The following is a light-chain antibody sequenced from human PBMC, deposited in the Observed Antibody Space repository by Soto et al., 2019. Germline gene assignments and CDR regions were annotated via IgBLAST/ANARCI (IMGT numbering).Light chain of an antibody. V-gene: IGKV1-5*03. CDR3: QQYNSYSWT. CDR2: KAS. CDR1: QSISSW. Sequence: DIQMTQSPSTLSASVGDRVTITCRASQSISSWLAWYQQKPGKASKLLIYKASSLESGVPLRFSGSGSGTEFTLTISSLQPDDFATYYCQQYNSYSWTFGQGTKVEIK. J-gene: IGKJ1*01.